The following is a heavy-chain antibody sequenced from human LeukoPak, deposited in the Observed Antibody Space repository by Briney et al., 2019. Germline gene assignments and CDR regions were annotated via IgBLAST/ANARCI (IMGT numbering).Heavy chain of an antibody. J-gene: IGHJ6*02. Sequence: PGGSLRFSCAASGFTFSSYSMNWVRQAPGKGLEWVSYISSSSSTIYYADSVKGRFTISRDNAKNSLYLQMNSLRAEDTAVYYCARDSYDFWSGYYYYGMDVWGQGTTVTVSS. V-gene: IGHV3-48*01. CDR1: GFTFSSYS. CDR3: ARDSYDFWSGYYYYGMDV. D-gene: IGHD3-3*01. CDR2: ISSSSSTI.